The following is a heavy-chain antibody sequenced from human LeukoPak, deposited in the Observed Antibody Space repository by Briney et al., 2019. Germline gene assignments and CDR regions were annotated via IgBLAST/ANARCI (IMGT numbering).Heavy chain of an antibody. CDR3: AKDELVVVPAAIDY. CDR2: INGSGGST. D-gene: IGHD2-2*01. CDR1: GFTFSSYS. V-gene: IGHV3-23*01. J-gene: IGHJ4*02. Sequence: GGSLRLSCAASGFTFSSYSRSWVRQPPGKGLEWVAAINGSGGSTYYADSVKGRFTIYRDNSKNTLYLQMNSLRAEDMAVYYCAKDELVVVPAAIDYWGQGAQVTV.